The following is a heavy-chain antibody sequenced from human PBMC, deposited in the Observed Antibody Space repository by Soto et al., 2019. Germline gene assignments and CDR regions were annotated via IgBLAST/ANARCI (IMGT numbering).Heavy chain of an antibody. D-gene: IGHD3-16*01. CDR1: DFTFGDSA. Sequence: EVQLVESGGGLVQPGGSLQLSCAASDFTFGDSAVHWIRQASGNGLEWVGRIRGKSRNYATGYAASVKGRFTISRDDSRNTAYLQMNSLKTEDTAFYYCAYDLHYALEIWGQGTLVTVSS. CDR3: AYDLHYALEI. V-gene: IGHV3-73*01. J-gene: IGHJ1*01. CDR2: IRGKSRNYAT.